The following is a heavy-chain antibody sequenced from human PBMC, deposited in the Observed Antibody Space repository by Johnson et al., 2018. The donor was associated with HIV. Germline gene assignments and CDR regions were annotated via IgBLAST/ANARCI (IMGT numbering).Heavy chain of an antibody. V-gene: IGHV3-13*01. Sequence: VQLVESGGDLVQPGGSLRLSCAASGFAFSNSAMNWVRQAPGKGLEWVSAIGTAGDTYYADSVRGRFTISRDNAKNSLYLQMNSLTAGDTAVYFCVRVGLLSGYYRDAFDIWGQGTKVT. D-gene: IGHD3-3*01. CDR1: GFAFSNSA. CDR3: VRVGLLSGYYRDAFDI. CDR2: IGTAGDT. J-gene: IGHJ3*02.